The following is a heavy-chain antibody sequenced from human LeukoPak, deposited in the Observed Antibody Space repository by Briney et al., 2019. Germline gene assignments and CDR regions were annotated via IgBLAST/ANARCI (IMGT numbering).Heavy chain of an antibody. CDR3: ARESPLDYGSGIDY. Sequence: SETLSLTCAVYGGSFSGYYWSWIRQPPGKGLEWIGEINHSGSTNYNPSLKSRVTISVDTSKNQFSLKLSSVTAADTAVYYCARESPLDYGSGIDYWGQGALVTVSS. CDR1: GGSFSGYY. V-gene: IGHV4-34*01. D-gene: IGHD3-10*01. CDR2: INHSGST. J-gene: IGHJ4*02.